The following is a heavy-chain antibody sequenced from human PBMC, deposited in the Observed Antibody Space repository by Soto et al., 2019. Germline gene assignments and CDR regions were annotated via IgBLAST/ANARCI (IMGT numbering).Heavy chain of an antibody. D-gene: IGHD3-10*02. CDR1: GFTFSSAW. CDR3: TWGATMCAA. V-gene: IGHV3-7*04. Sequence: EVQLVESGGGLVQPGGSLRLSCVASGFTFSSAWMSWVRQAPGKGLEWVANIKYDATEKNYVDSVEGRFTVSRDNTQKSVFLQMDSLRTEDTAVYYCTWGATMCAAWGRGTLVTVSS. CDR2: IKYDATEK. J-gene: IGHJ4*02.